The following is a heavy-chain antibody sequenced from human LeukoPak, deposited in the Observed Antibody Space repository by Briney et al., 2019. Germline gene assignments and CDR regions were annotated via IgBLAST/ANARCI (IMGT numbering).Heavy chain of an antibody. J-gene: IGHJ4*02. CDR3: ASQTSPKIDYDFWSGQAGYFDY. V-gene: IGHV1-69*05. CDR1: GGTFSSYA. CDR2: IIPIFGTA. Sequence: VASVKVSCKASGGTFSSYAISWVRQAPGQGLEWMGGIIPIFGTANYAQKFQGRITITTDESTSTAYMELSSLRSQDTAVYYCASQTSPKIDYDFWSGQAGYFDYWGQGTLVTVSS. D-gene: IGHD3-3*01.